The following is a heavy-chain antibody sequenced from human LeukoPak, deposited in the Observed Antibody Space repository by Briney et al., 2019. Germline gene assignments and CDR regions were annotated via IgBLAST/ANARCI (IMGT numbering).Heavy chain of an antibody. D-gene: IGHD5-18*01. CDR2: IYPGDSDT. CDR3: ASGEYSYGYSADY. V-gene: IGHV5-51*01. Sequence: GESLKISCKGSGYSFTSYWISWVRQMPGKGLEWMGIIYPGDSDTRYSPSFQGQVTISADKSISTAYLQWSSLKASDTAMYYCASGEYSYGYSADYWGQGTLVTVSS. J-gene: IGHJ4*02. CDR1: GYSFTSYW.